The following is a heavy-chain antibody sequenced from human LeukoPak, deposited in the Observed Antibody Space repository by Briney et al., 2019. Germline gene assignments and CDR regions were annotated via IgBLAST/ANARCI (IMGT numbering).Heavy chain of an antibody. CDR3: AKRGTGSEKTQWLVPGLDY. CDR1: GFTFSSYA. Sequence: PGGSLRLSCAASGFTFSSYAMSWVRQAPGKGLEWDSAISGSGGSTYYAGSVKGRFTISRDNSKNTLYLQMNSLRAEDTAVYYCAKRGTGSEKTQWLVPGLDYWGQGTLVTVSS. D-gene: IGHD6-19*01. V-gene: IGHV3-23*01. CDR2: ISGSGGST. J-gene: IGHJ4*02.